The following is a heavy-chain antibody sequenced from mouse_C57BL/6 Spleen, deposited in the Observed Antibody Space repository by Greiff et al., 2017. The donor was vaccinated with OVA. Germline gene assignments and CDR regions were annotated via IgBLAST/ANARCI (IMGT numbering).Heavy chain of an antibody. V-gene: IGHV3-6*01. J-gene: IGHJ4*01. CDR1: GYSITSGYY. CDR3: AREGGTGYAMDY. CDR2: ISYDGSN. Sequence: EVKLMESGPGLVKPSQSLSLTCSVTGYSITSGYYWNWIRQFPGNKLEWMGYISYDGSNNYNPSLKNRISITRDPSKNQFFLKLNAVTTEDTATYYCAREGGTGYAMDYWGQGTSVTVSS. D-gene: IGHD3-3*01.